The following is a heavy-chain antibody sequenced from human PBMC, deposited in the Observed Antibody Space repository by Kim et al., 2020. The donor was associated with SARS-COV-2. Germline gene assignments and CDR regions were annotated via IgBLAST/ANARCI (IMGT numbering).Heavy chain of an antibody. CDR2: IKQDGSEK. J-gene: IGHJ4*02. CDR3: AVTNFEF. Sequence: GGSLRLSCAASGFTLSRYWMSWVRQAPGKGLEWVANIKQDGSEKYYVDSVKGRFTISRDNAKNSLYLQMNSLRAEDAAVYYCAVTNFEFWGQGTLVTVSS. CDR1: GFTLSRYW. V-gene: IGHV3-7*03. D-gene: IGHD2-21*02.